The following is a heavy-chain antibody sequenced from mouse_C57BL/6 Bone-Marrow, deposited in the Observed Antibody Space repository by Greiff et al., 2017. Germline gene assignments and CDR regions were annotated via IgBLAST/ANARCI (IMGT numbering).Heavy chain of an antibody. D-gene: IGHD2-3*01. CDR2: IDPENGDP. CDR3: TTFGGYYVAWFAY. Sequence: VQLQQSGAELVRPGASVKLSCTASGFNIKDDYMHWVKQRPEQGLEWIGWIDPENGDPEYASKFQGKATITADTSSNTAYLQLSSLTSEDTAVYYCTTFGGYYVAWFAYWGQGTLVTVSA. J-gene: IGHJ3*01. CDR1: GFNIKDDY. V-gene: IGHV14-4*01.